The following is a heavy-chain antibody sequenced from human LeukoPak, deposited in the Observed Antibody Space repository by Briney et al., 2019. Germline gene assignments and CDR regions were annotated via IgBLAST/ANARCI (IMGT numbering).Heavy chain of an antibody. CDR1: GYTFTGYY. D-gene: IGHD2-21*02. CDR3: ARDSRAYCGGDCYPYYYYYGMDV. J-gene: IGHJ6*02. Sequence: ASVKVSCKASGYTFTGYYMHWVRQAPGQGLEWMGIINPSGGSTSYAQKFQGRVTMTRDTSTSTVYMELSSLRSEDTAVYYCARDSRAYCGGDCYPYYYYYGMDVWGQGTTVTVSS. CDR2: INPSGGST. V-gene: IGHV1-46*01.